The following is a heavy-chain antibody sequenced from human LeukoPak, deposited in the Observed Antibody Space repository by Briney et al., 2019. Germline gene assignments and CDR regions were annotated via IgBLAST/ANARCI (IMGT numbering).Heavy chain of an antibody. CDR3: TTARDLRFLEWLLVFDY. CDR2: IKSKTDGGTT. CDR1: GFTFSNAW. V-gene: IGHV3-15*01. D-gene: IGHD3-3*01. J-gene: IGHJ4*02. Sequence: GGSLRLSCAASGFTFSNAWMSWVRQAPGKGLEWVGRIKSKTDGGTTDYAAPVKGRFTISRDDSKNTLYLQMNSLKTEDTAVYYCTTARDLRFLEWLLVFDYWGQGTLVTVSS.